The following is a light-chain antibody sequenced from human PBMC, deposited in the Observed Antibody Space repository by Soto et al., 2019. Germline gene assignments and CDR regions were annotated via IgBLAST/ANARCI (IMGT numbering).Light chain of an antibody. V-gene: IGKV1-17*02. CDR2: AAS. Sequence: DIQMTQSPSSLSASVGDRVTITCRASQGIGNDLGWFQQKPGKAPKRLIYAASSLQSGVPSRFSGSRSGTEFTLTLSNLQPEDFATYYCLQHTTYPWTFGQGTKVEVK. CDR3: LQHTTYPWT. CDR1: QGIGND. J-gene: IGKJ1*01.